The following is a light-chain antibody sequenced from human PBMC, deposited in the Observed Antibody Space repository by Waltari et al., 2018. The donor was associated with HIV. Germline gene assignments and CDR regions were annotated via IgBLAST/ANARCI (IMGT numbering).Light chain of an antibody. CDR2: EDN. CDR1: ALPRKY. J-gene: IGLJ7*01. Sequence: SYELTQPPSVSVSPGQTARITCSGDALPRKYAYWYQQKSGQAPVLVIYEDNRRPSVIPERFSCSSSGTMATLTISGAQVEDEGDYYCYSTDDTGNPLGVFGGGTQLTVL. V-gene: IGLV3-10*01. CDR3: YSTDDTGNPLGV.